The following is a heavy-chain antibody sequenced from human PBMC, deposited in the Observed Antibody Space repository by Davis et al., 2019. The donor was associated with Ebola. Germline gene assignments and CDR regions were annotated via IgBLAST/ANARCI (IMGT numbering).Heavy chain of an antibody. CDR1: GDTFNNYS. Sequence: AASVKVSCKASGDTFNNYSFRWVRQAPGQGLEWMGRIIPLLGVANYAPKFQGRISLTADTSTSTVYLELSSLKFDDTAVYYCERGRYITTPALWGQGTLVTVS. CDR2: IIPLLGVA. D-gene: IGHD2-15*01. CDR3: ERGRYITTPAL. V-gene: IGHV1-69*02. J-gene: IGHJ4*02.